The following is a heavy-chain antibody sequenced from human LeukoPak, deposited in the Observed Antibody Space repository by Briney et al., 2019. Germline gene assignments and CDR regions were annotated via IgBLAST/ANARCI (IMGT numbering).Heavy chain of an antibody. CDR3: AGSSPLRYYYYYGMDA. Sequence: SETLSLTCAVYGGSFSGYYWSWIRQPPGKGLEWIGEINHSGSTNYNPSLKSRVTISVDTSKNQFSLKLSSVTAADTAVYYCAGSSPLRYYYYYGMDAWGKGTTVTVSS. J-gene: IGHJ6*04. CDR2: INHSGST. CDR1: GGSFSGYY. V-gene: IGHV4-34*01. D-gene: IGHD6-13*01.